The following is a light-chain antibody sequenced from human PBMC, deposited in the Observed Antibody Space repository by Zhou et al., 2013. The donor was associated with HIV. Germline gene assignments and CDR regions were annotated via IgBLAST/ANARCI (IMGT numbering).Light chain of an antibody. J-gene: IGKJ1*01. CDR2: LGS. Sequence: DIVMTQSPLSLPVTPGESASISCRSSQSLLHSNGYNYLDWYLQKPGQSPQLLIYLGSHRASGVTDRFSGSGSGTDFTLKISRVEAEDVGVYYCMQARQTPPTFGQGTKVEI. CDR1: QSLLHSNGYNY. CDR3: MQARQTPPT. V-gene: IGKV2-28*01.